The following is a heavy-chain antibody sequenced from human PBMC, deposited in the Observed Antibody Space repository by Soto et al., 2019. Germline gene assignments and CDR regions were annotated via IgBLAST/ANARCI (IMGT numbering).Heavy chain of an antibody. CDR3: AREGRIAAAGTWYYYYYMDV. J-gene: IGHJ6*03. CDR2: MNPNSGNT. D-gene: IGHD6-13*01. CDR1: VYTLTGYL. Sequence: VPVKLSCKAFVYTLTGYLISWVRQATGQGLEWMGWMNPNSGNTGYAQKFQGRVTMTRNTSISTAYMELSSLRSEDTAVYYCAREGRIAAAGTWYYYYYMDVWGKGTTVTVSS. V-gene: IGHV1-8*01.